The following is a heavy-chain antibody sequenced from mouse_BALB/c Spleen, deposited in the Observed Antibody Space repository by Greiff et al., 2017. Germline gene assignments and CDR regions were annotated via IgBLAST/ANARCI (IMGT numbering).Heavy chain of an antibody. V-gene: IGHV1-31*01. J-gene: IGHJ2*01. CDR3: ARRWFYYFDY. D-gene: IGHD2-3*01. CDR2: INPYNGAT. CDR1: GYSFTGYY. Sequence: EVQLQQSGPELVKPGASVKISCKASGYSFTGYYMHWVKQSHVKSLEWIGRINPYNGATSYNQNFKDKASLTVDKSSSTAYMELHSLTSEDSAVYYCARRWFYYFDYWGQGTTLTVSS.